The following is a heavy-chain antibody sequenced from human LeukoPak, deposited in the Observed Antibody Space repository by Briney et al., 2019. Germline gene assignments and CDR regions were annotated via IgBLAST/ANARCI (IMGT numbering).Heavy chain of an antibody. V-gene: IGHV1-18*01. CDR1: GYTFTSYG. D-gene: IGHD3-10*01. J-gene: IGHJ4*02. CDR3: ARDLLWFGESKRDYRNFDY. Sequence: ASVKVSCKASGYTFTSYGISWVRQAPGQGLEWMGWISAYNGNTNYAQKLQGRLTMNTDTSPSTAYMELRSLRSDDTAVYYCARDLLWFGESKRDYRNFDYWGQGTLVTVSS. CDR2: ISAYNGNT.